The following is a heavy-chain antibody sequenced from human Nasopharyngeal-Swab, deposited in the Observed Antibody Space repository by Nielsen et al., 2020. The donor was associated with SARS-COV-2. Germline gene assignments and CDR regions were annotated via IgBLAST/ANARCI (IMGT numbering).Heavy chain of an antibody. CDR3: ARDYSISYGMDV. CDR1: GGSISSYF. CDR2: MYHSGNT. V-gene: IGHV4-59*01. J-gene: IGHJ6*02. Sequence: SETLSLTCTVSGGSISSYFRSWIRQPPGEGPEWIGYMYHSGNTNYNPSLKGRVTISVDTSKNQFSLKLSSVTAADTAVYYCARDYSISYGMDVWGQGTTVTVSS. D-gene: IGHD4-11*01.